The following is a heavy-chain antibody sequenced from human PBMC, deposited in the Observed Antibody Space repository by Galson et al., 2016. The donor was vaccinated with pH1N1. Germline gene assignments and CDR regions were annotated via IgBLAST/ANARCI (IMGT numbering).Heavy chain of an antibody. CDR2: FYTTGSP. V-gene: IGHV4-4*07. Sequence: ETLSLTCTVSGGSISSYYWSWIRQPAGKGLEWIGRFYTTGSPSYNPSLKSRLTMSVDTSKNQFSLKLSSVTAADPAVYYCAREHNLVVPGEGWYYYYGMDVWGQGTTVTVSS. J-gene: IGHJ6*02. D-gene: IGHD2-2*01. CDR3: AREHNLVVPGEGWYYYYGMDV. CDR1: GGSISSYY.